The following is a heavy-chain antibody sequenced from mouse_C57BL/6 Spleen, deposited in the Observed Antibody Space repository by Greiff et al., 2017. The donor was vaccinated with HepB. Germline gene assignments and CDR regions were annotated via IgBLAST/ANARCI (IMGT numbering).Heavy chain of an antibody. V-gene: IGHV5-17*01. CDR1: GFTFSDYG. J-gene: IGHJ4*01. Sequence: EVKVVESGGGLVKPGGSLKLSCAASGFTFSDYGMHWVRQAPEKGLEWVAYISSGSSTIYYADTVKGRFTISRDNAKNTLFLQMTSLRSEDTAMYYCARSRIYYGNSYYAMDYWGQGTSVTVSS. CDR2: ISSGSSTI. D-gene: IGHD2-1*01. CDR3: ARSRIYYGNSYYAMDY.